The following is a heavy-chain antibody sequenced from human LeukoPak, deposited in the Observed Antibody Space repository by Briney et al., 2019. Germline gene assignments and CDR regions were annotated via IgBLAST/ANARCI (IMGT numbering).Heavy chain of an antibody. CDR1: GGSISSGDYY. J-gene: IGHJ5*02. V-gene: IGHV4-30-4*08. CDR2: IYYSGST. D-gene: IGHD3-3*01. CDR3: ARETYNDFSRWFDP. Sequence: PSQTLSLTCTVSGGSISSGDYYWSWIRQPPGKGLEWIGYIYYSGSTYYNPSLKSRVTFSVDTSKNQFSLKLTSVTAVDTAVYYCARETYNDFSRWFDPWGQGTLVTVSS.